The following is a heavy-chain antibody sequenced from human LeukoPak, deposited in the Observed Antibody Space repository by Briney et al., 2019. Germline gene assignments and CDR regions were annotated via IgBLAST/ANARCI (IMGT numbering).Heavy chain of an antibody. Sequence: ASVKVSCKASGGTFTSYYMHWVRQAPGQGLEWMGIINPSGGSTSYAQKFQGRVTMTRDTSTSTVYMELSSLRSEDTAVYYCARVWMGADDAFDIWGQGTMVTVSS. V-gene: IGHV1-46*01. CDR1: GGTFTSYY. CDR2: INPSGGST. CDR3: ARVWMGADDAFDI. D-gene: IGHD1-26*01. J-gene: IGHJ3*02.